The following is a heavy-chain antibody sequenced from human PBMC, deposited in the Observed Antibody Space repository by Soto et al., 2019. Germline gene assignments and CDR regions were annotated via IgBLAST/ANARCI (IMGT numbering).Heavy chain of an antibody. D-gene: IGHD2-2*02. CDR1: GFTSWDYD. J-gene: IGHJ3*02. V-gene: IGHV3-11*01. CDR2: ISRSGNTM. Sequence: QVQLVESGGALVKPGGSLRLSCAASGFTSWDYDMSWIRQAPGKGLEWVSYISRSGNTMYYGDYVKGRFTISRDTAENSVFLQMISLTAEDTAVYYCVREGRSSTSCNTGCAFDIWGQGTMVTVSS. CDR3: VREGRSSTSCNTGCAFDI.